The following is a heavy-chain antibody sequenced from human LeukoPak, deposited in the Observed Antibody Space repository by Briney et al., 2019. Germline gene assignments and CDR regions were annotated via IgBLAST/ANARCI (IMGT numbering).Heavy chain of an antibody. V-gene: IGHV4-39*07. J-gene: IGHJ4*02. CDR3: ARDLYGGTSATFDY. CDR2: IYYSGST. D-gene: IGHD4-23*01. CDR1: GGSISSSSYY. Sequence: SQTLSLTCTVSGGSISSSSYYWGWIRQPPGKGLEWIGSIYYSGSTCYNPSLKSRVTISVDTSKDQFSLKLSSVTAADTAVYYCARDLYGGTSATFDYWGQGTLVTVSS.